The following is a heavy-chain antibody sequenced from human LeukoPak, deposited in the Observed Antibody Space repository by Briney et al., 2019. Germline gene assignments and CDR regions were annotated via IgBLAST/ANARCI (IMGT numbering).Heavy chain of an antibody. V-gene: IGHV4-39*01. CDR2: IYYSGST. D-gene: IGHD5-18*01. CDR3: ARIGSGYSYGCFDY. Sequence: SETLSLTCTVSGGSISSSSYYWGWIRQPPGKGPEWIGSIYYSGSTYYNPSLKSRVTISVDTSKNQFSLKLSSVTAADTAVYYCARIGSGYSYGCFDYWGQGTLVTVSS. J-gene: IGHJ4*02. CDR1: GGSISSSSYY.